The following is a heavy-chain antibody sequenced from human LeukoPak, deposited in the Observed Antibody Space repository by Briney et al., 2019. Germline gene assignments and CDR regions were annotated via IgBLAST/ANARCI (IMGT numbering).Heavy chain of an antibody. CDR1: GFTFRNSY. V-gene: IGHV3-11*01. Sequence: GGSLRLPYAASGFTFRNSYMIWLRQAPANGLQGVSYISHSCGTIHYADAVKDRFTISRDNAKHSLDLQMDRLRADDRAVYFCARAPFDTKGYYKAPTRSDAWDRRPLVTVYS. CDR3: ARAPFDTKGYYKAPTRSDA. J-gene: IGHJ5*02. D-gene: IGHD3-22*01. CDR2: ISHSCGTI.